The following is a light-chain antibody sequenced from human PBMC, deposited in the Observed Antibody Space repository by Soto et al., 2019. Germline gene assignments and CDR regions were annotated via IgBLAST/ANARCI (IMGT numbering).Light chain of an antibody. CDR3: QQRSNCPPYT. V-gene: IGKV3-11*01. CDR2: DAS. Sequence: EIVLTQSPATLSLSPGERATLSCRASQSVSSYLAWYQQKPGQAPRLLIYDASNRATGIPAGFSGSGSGTDFTLTISSLEPADFAVYYCQQRSNCPPYTFGQGTKLDIK. J-gene: IGKJ2*01. CDR1: QSVSSY.